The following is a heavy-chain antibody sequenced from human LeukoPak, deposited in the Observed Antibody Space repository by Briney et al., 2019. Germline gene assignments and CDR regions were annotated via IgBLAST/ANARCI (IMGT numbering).Heavy chain of an antibody. D-gene: IGHD6-19*01. J-gene: IGHJ4*02. Sequence: PGGSLRLSCAASGFTFSSYAMSWVRQAPGKGLEWVSAISGSGGSTYYADSVKGRFTIPRDNSKNTLYLQMNSLRAEDTAVYYCAKDEGLAVAGNFDYWGQGTLVTVSS. V-gene: IGHV3-23*01. CDR3: AKDEGLAVAGNFDY. CDR1: GFTFSSYA. CDR2: ISGSGGST.